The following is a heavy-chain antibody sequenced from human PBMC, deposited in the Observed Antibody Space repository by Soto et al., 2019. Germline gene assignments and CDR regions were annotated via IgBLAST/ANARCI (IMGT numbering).Heavy chain of an antibody. D-gene: IGHD3-9*01. CDR2: IWYDGSNK. J-gene: IGHJ3*02. CDR1: GFTFSSYG. V-gene: IGHV3-33*01. CDR3: ASAFFLTGSAFDI. Sequence: TGGSLRLSCAASGFTFSSYGMHWVRQAPGKGLEWVAVIWYDGSNKYYADSVKGRFTISRDNSKNTLYLQMNSLRAEDTAVYYCASAFFLTGSAFDIWGQGTMVTVSS.